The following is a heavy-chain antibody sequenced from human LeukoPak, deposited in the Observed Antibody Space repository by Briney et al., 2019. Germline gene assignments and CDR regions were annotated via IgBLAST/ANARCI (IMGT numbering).Heavy chain of an antibody. V-gene: IGHV3-23*01. CDR3: VSTVTTSYGMDV. J-gene: IGHJ6*02. CDR2: IGGSGGST. D-gene: IGHD4-11*01. CDR1: GFTFSGSA. Sequence: QTGGSLKLSCAASGFTFSGSAMHWVRQASGKELEWVSTIGGSGGSTYYADSVKGRLTISRDNSKNTLYLQMNSLRAEDTAIYYCVSTVTTSYGMDVWGQGTTVTVSS.